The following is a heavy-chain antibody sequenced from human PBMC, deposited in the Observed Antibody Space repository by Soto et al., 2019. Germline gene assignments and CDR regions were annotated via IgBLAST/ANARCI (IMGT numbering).Heavy chain of an antibody. J-gene: IGHJ6*02. CDR3: ARDQEYYYDSSDYYSSGMDV. Sequence: ASVKVSCKASGYTFTSYGISWVRQAPGQGLEWMGWISAYNGNTNYAQKLQGRVTMTTDTSTSTAYMELSSLRSEDTAVYYCARDQEYYYDSSDYYSSGMDVWGQGTSVTVSS. CDR2: ISAYNGNT. D-gene: IGHD3-22*01. V-gene: IGHV1-18*01. CDR1: GYTFTSYG.